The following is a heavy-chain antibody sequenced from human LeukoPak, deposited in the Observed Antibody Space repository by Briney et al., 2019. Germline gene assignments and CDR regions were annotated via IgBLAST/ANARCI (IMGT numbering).Heavy chain of an antibody. J-gene: IGHJ6*02. CDR2: INHSGST. CDR3: ARHHGVRYYYYGMDV. Sequence: SETLSLTCAVYGGSFSGYYWSWIRQPPGKGLEWIGEINHSGSTNYNPSLKSRVTISVDTSKNQFSLKLSSVTAADTAVYYCARHHGVRYYYYGMDVWGQGTTVTVSS. V-gene: IGHV4-34*01. D-gene: IGHD2-8*01. CDR1: GGSFSGYY.